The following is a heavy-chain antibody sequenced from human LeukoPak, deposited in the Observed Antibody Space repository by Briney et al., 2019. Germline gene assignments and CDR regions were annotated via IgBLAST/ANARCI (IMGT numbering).Heavy chain of an antibody. J-gene: IGHJ4*02. CDR1: GYSISSSHW. V-gene: IGHV4-28*01. Sequence: SETLSLTCAVSGYSISSSHWWGWILQSPGKGLEWIVYIYYSGSTYYNPSLKSRVTMSVDTSKNQFSLKLSSVTAVDTAVYYCARKATSGLYYFDCWGQGTLVTVSS. CDR2: IYYSGST. CDR3: ARKATSGLYYFDC. D-gene: IGHD6-19*01.